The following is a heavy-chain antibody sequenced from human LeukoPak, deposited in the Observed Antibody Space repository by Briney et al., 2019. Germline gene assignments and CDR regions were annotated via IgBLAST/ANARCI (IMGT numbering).Heavy chain of an antibody. CDR2: ISWNSGSI. CDR3: AKHTGG. Sequence: PGRSLRLSCAASGFTFDDYAMHWVRQAPGKGLERVSGISWNSGSIGYADSVKGRFTISRDNARNSLYLQMNSLRAEDTALYYCAKHTGGWGQGTLVTVSS. V-gene: IGHV3-9*01. D-gene: IGHD2-15*01. J-gene: IGHJ4*02. CDR1: GFTFDDYA.